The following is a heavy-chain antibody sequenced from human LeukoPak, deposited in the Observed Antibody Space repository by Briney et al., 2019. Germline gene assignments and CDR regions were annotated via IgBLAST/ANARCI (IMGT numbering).Heavy chain of an antibody. CDR3: ARARQYCSGGSCYFGVTTRRYEYFQH. Sequence: PSETLSLTCAVSGGSISSSNWWSWVRQPPGKGLEWIGEINHSGSTNYNPSLKSRVTISVDTSKNQFSLKLSSVTAADTAVYYCARARQYCSGGSCYFGVTTRRYEYFQHWGQGTLVTVSS. V-gene: IGHV4-4*02. CDR2: INHSGST. J-gene: IGHJ1*01. CDR1: GGSISSSNW. D-gene: IGHD2-15*01.